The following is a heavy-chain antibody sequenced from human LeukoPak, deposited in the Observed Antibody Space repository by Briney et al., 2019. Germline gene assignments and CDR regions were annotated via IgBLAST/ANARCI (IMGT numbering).Heavy chain of an antibody. V-gene: IGHV3-48*04. CDR2: ISSSSSTI. CDR3: ARICSTTDCLISA. CDR1: GFTFSSYS. D-gene: IGHD2-2*01. J-gene: IGHJ4*02. Sequence: PGGSLRLSCAASGFTFSSYSMNWVRQAPGKGLEWVSYISSSSSTIYYADSVKGRFTISRDNAKNTVYLQMSSLRAEDTAVYYCARICSTTDCLISAWGQGTLVTVSS.